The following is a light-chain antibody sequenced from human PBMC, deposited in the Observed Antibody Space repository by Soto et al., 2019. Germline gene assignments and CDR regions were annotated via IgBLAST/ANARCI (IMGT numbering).Light chain of an antibody. CDR2: EVS. V-gene: IGLV2-14*01. J-gene: IGLJ1*01. CDR1: SSDVGGYNY. Sequence: QSVLTQPASVSGSPGQSITISCTGTSSDVGGYNYVSWYQQHPGKAPKLIIYEVSNRPSGESHRFSGSKSGNTASLTISGLQAKDEADYYCSSYTSSYTYVFGTGTKVTVL. CDR3: SSYTSSYTYV.